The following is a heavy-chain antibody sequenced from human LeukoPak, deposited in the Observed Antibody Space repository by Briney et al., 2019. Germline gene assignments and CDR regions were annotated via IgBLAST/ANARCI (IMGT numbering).Heavy chain of an antibody. D-gene: IGHD3-3*01. CDR3: AKDRSSRYDFWSGSFSHYYYYMDV. CDR1: GFTFSSYA. CDR2: ISGGSA. Sequence: GGSLRLACAASGFTFSSYAMSWVRQAPGKGLEWVSAISGGSADYADSVKGRFSISIDNSKNTLYLQMNSLRAEDTAVYYCAKDRSSRYDFWSGSFSHYYYYMDVWGKGTTVTVSS. J-gene: IGHJ6*03. V-gene: IGHV3-23*01.